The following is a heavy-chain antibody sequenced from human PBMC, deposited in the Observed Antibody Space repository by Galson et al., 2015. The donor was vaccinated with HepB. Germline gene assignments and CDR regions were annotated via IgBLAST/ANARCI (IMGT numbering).Heavy chain of an antibody. D-gene: IGHD5-24*01. V-gene: IGHV4-4*02. CDR2: IYHSGRT. CDR3: ARESTNTRGFDP. Sequence: ETLSLTCAVSGSSISTTYWWSWVRQPPGKGLGWIGDIYHSGRTNYNPSLRNRLTISVDKSKNQFSLKLTSVTAADTAVYYCARESTNTRGFDPWGQGTLVTVSS. J-gene: IGHJ5*02. CDR1: GSSISTTYW.